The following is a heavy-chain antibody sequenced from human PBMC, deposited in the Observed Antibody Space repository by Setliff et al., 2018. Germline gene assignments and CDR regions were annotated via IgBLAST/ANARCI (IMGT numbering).Heavy chain of an antibody. D-gene: IGHD3-10*01. Sequence: SETLSLTCAIYGGFFSGYYWSWIRQSPGKGLEWIGRIYTTWSTNYNPSLRSRVSISLDTSKSQFFLNLNSVTAADTAVYYCARDVGGEGYFDSWGQGTLVTVSS. CDR1: GGFFSGYY. V-gene: IGHV4-59*10. CDR3: ARDVGGEGYFDS. CDR2: IYTTWST. J-gene: IGHJ4*02.